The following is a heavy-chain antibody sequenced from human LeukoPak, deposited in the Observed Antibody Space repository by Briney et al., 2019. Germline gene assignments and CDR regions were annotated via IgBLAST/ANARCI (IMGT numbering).Heavy chain of an antibody. D-gene: IGHD5-12*01. CDR2: MNPNSGNT. CDR3: ARGGIKYSGYDP. Sequence: ASVKVSCKASGYTFTSYDINWVRQATGQGLEWMGWMNPNSGNTDYAQKFQGRVTMTRNTSISTAYMELSSLRSEDTAVYYCARGGIKYSGYDPWGQGTLVTVSS. CDR1: GYTFTSYD. V-gene: IGHV1-8*01. J-gene: IGHJ5*02.